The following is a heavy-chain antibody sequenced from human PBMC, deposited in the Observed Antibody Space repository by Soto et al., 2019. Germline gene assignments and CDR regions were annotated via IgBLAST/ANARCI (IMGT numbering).Heavy chain of an antibody. CDR3: AKGVAMARGWVDH. CDR1: GFTFSSYS. CDR2: ISGSGGST. J-gene: IGHJ5*02. Sequence: ACLRLSCAACGFTFSSYSMSWVRQAPGKGLEWVSAISGSGGSTYYADSVKGRFTISRDNSKNTLYLQMNSLRAEDTAVYYCAKGVAMARGWVDHWGQGPLVTVPQ. V-gene: IGHV3-23*01. D-gene: IGHD5-18*01.